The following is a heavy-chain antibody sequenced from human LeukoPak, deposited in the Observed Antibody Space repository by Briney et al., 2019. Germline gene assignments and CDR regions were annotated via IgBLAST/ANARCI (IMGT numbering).Heavy chain of an antibody. CDR1: GFTFSNYA. J-gene: IGHJ4*02. Sequence: QPGGSLRLSCAASGFTFSNYAMSWGRQAPGKGLEWVSTISNSGDATYYADSVKGRFTISRDNSKNTLYLQMNSLRAEDTAVYYCAKAPPYKKYFDYWGQGTLVTVSS. CDR2: ISNSGDAT. V-gene: IGHV3-23*01. CDR3: AKAPPYKKYFDY. D-gene: IGHD1-1*01.